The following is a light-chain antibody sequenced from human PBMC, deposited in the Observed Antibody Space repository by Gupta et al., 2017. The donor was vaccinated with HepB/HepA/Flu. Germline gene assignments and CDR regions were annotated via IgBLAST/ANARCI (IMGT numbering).Light chain of an antibody. CDR2: VKN. CDR1: TLRGFY. J-gene: IGLJ2*01. Sequence: SSELTQDPAVSVALGQTVSIPCQGDTLRGFYANWYQQKPGQAPVIVISVKNNRPSGIPDRFSGSSSGDTASLTITGAQAEDEADYYCNSRDSSGNVVFGGGTKLTVL. V-gene: IGLV3-19*01. CDR3: NSRDSSGNVV.